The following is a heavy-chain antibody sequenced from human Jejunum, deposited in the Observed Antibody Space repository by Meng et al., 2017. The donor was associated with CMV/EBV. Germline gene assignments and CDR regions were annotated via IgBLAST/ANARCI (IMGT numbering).Heavy chain of an antibody. Sequence: SIRDYYWSWIRQPPGKGLEWIGYIFSSGTTDYNPSLKSRVTMSVDMSKNQFSLTLTSVTAADTAVYYCARGDHYGTTACYPHWFDPWGQGTLVTVSS. CDR1: SIRDYY. D-gene: IGHD2-2*01. CDR3: ARGDHYGTTACYPHWFDP. V-gene: IGHV4-59*12. J-gene: IGHJ5*02. CDR2: IFSSGTT.